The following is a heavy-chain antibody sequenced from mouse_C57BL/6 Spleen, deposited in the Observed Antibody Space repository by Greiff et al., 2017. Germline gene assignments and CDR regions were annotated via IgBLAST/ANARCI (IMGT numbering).Heavy chain of an antibody. CDR1: GFTFTDYY. V-gene: IGHV7-3*01. D-gene: IGHD2-4*01. CDR3: ARYMLDYPFDY. Sequence: EVMLVESGGGLVQPGCSLSLSCAASGFTFTDYYMSWVRQPPGKALEWLGFIRNKANGYTTEYSASVKGRFTISRDNYQSILYLQMNALRAEASATYYCARYMLDYPFDYWGQGTTLTVSS. J-gene: IGHJ2*01. CDR2: IRNKANGYTT.